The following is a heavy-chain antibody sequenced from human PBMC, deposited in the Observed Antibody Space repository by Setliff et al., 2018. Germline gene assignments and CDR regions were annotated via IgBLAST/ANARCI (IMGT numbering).Heavy chain of an antibody. V-gene: IGHV4-39*01. CDR3: ARQAPSSSWTYYYYYGMDV. D-gene: IGHD6-13*01. Sequence: PSETLSLTCTVSGGSISSSSYYWGWIRQPPGKGLEWIGSIYYSGSTYYNPSLKSRVTISVGTSKNQFSLKLSSVTAADTAVYYCARQAPSSSWTYYYYYGMDVWGQGTTVTVSS. CDR2: IYYSGST. J-gene: IGHJ6*02. CDR1: GGSISSSSYY.